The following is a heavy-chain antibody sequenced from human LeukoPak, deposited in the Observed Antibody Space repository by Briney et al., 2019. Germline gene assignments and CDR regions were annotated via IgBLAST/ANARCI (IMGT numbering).Heavy chain of an antibody. J-gene: IGHJ4*02. Sequence: PGGSLRLSCAASGFTFSSYAMSWVRQAPGKGLEWVSAISGSGGSTYYADSVKGRFTISRDNSKNTLYLQMNSLRAKDTAVYYCAKGLRFLELFDYWGQGTLVTVSS. CDR2: ISGSGGST. CDR3: AKGLRFLELFDY. V-gene: IGHV3-23*01. D-gene: IGHD3-3*01. CDR1: GFTFSSYA.